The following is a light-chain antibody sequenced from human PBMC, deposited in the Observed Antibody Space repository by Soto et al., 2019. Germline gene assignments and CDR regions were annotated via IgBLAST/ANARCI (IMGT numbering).Light chain of an antibody. CDR2: DAS. CDR1: QSVGSY. J-gene: IGKJ4*01. Sequence: EIEVTQSPATLSLSPGERATLSCRTSQSVGSYLAWYQKKPGQAPRLLIYDASNRATGIPARFSGGGSGRDFTRTISILEPEYFCVYYCQRRSNLPPLTFGGGTKVEL. V-gene: IGKV3-11*02. CDR3: QRRSNLPPLT.